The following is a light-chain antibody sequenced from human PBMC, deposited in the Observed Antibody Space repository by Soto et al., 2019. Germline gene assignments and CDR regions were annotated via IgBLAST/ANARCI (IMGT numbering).Light chain of an antibody. CDR3: QQRSNWPIT. J-gene: IGKJ5*01. Sequence: EIVLTQSPGTLSLSPGERATLSCRASQSVSSNSLAWYHKKPGQSPRLLMYGASSRATGIPDRFSGSGSGTDFTLTISSLEPEDFALYYCQQRSNWPITFGQGTRLEIK. CDR1: QSVSSNS. CDR2: GAS. V-gene: IGKV3D-20*02.